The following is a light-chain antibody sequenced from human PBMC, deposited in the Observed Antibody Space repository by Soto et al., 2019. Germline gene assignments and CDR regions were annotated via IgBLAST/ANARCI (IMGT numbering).Light chain of an antibody. Sequence: QSALTQPASVSGSPGQSITISCTGTSSDVGGYNYVSWYQQRPGKAPKLMIYEVSNRPSGVSNRFSGSKSGNTASLTISGLQAEDEADYYCSSYTGGITLFGGGTKLTVL. CDR3: SSYTGGITL. CDR2: EVS. CDR1: SSDVGGYNY. J-gene: IGLJ2*01. V-gene: IGLV2-14*01.